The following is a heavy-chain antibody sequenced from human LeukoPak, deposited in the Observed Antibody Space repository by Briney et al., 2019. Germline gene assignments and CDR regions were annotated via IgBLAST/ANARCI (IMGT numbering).Heavy chain of an antibody. J-gene: IGHJ4*02. Sequence: GGSLRLSCAASGFTFSGFSMNWVRLAPGKGLELVSYISSSTDPTYYADSVKGRFTISRDNSKNTLYLQMNSLRPEDTAVYYCAKGDYRRPLDYWGQGTLVTVSS. V-gene: IGHV3-48*01. D-gene: IGHD4-17*01. CDR3: AKGDYRRPLDY. CDR1: GFTFSGFS. CDR2: ISSSTDPT.